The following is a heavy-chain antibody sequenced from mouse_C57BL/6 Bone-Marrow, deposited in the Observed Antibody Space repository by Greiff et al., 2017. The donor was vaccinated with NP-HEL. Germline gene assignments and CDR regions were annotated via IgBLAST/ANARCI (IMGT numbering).Heavy chain of an antibody. V-gene: IGHV1-22*01. CDR3: APMFATCYYALDY. CDR1: GYTFTDYY. D-gene: IGHD2-2*01. Sequence: VQLQQSGPELVKPGASVKMSCKASGYTFTDYYMHWVKQSPGKSLEWIGYINPNNGGTSYNQKFKGKATLTVNKSSNTAYMELRRLTSEDSAVYYCAPMFATCYYALDYWGQGTSVTVSS. CDR2: INPNNGGT. J-gene: IGHJ4*01.